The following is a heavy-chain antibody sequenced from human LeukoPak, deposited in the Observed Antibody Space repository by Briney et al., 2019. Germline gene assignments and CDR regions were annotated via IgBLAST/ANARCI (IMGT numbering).Heavy chain of an antibody. Sequence: ASVKVSCKASGYTFTGYYMHWVRQAPGQGLEWMGWISAYNGNTNYAQKLQGRVTMTTDTSTSTAYMELRSLRSDDTAVYYCAKIVATTYYYYMDVWGKGTTVTVSS. V-gene: IGHV1-18*04. CDR1: GYTFTGYY. D-gene: IGHD5-12*01. J-gene: IGHJ6*03. CDR3: AKIVATTYYYYMDV. CDR2: ISAYNGNT.